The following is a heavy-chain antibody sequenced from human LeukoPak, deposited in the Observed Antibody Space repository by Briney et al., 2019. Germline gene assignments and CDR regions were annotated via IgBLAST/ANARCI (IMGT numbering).Heavy chain of an antibody. J-gene: IGHJ4*02. CDR1: GFTFSSYW. V-gene: IGHV3-74*01. CDR3: IPGWLLPLDY. Sequence: GGSLRLSCAASGFTFSSYWMHWVRQAPGKGLVWVSRINADGSSTSYADSVKGRFTISRDNAKNTLYLQMNSLRAEDTAVYYCIPGWLLPLDYWGQGTLVTVSS. D-gene: IGHD2-21*01. CDR2: INADGSST.